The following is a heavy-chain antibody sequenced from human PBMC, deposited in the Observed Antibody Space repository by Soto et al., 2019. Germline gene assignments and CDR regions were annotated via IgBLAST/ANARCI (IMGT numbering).Heavy chain of an antibody. J-gene: IGHJ6*03. CDR1: GGSFSGYQ. V-gene: IGHV4-34*01. CDR2: INDSGNI. Sequence: QVQLQQWGAGLLKPSETLSLTCAVYGGSFSGYQWSWIRQTPGTGLEWTGEINDSGNINYNPSLKSRVTILLDTPKMQIALKLSSVTAAVSAVYYCATGLILCFGELSRRGDYCYYLDVWGKGTTVTVSS. D-gene: IGHD3-10*01. CDR3: ATGLILCFGELSRRGDYCYYLDV.